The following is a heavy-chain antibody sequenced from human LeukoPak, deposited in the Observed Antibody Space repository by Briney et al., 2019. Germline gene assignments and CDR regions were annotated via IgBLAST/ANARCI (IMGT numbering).Heavy chain of an antibody. Sequence: GGSLRLSCAASGFTFSSYWMHWVRQAPGKGLVWVSRIDSYGSGTTYADSVKGRFTISRDNAKNTLYLQMNSLSAEDTAIYYCVRDADGGYPVDSWGQGTLVTVSS. D-gene: IGHD4-17*01. J-gene: IGHJ4*02. CDR1: GFTFSSYW. V-gene: IGHV3-74*01. CDR2: IDSYGSGT. CDR3: VRDADGGYPVDS.